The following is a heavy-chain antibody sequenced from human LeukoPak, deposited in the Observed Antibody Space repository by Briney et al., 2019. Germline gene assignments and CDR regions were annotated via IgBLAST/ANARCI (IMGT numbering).Heavy chain of an antibody. V-gene: IGHV3-7*01. CDR1: GFIFNNYW. CDR3: AKDGGGYYPSYYYMDV. D-gene: IGHD2-15*01. Sequence: GSLRLSCAASGFIFNNYWMTWVRQAPGKGLEWVANIKQDGSVKYYVDSVKGRFTISRDNSKNTLYLQMNSLRAEDTAVYYCAKDGGGYYPSYYYMDVWGKGTTVTISS. CDR2: IKQDGSVK. J-gene: IGHJ6*03.